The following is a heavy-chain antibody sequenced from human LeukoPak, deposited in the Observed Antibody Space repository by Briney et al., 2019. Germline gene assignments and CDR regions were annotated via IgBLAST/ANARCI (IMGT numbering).Heavy chain of an antibody. J-gene: IGHJ4*02. D-gene: IGHD4-17*01. Sequence: ASVKVSCKASGYTFTSYYMHWVRQAPGQGLEWMGIINPSGGSTSYAQKFQGRVTMTRDTSISTAYMELSRLRSDDTAVYYCARDSPDYGDYVSQFDYWGQGTLVTVSS. CDR1: GYTFTSYY. CDR3: ARDSPDYGDYVSQFDY. V-gene: IGHV1-46*01. CDR2: INPSGGST.